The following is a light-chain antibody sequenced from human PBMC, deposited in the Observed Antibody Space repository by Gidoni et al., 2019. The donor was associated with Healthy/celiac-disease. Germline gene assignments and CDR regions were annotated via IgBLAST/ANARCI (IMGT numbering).Light chain of an antibody. CDR2: AAS. Sequence: DSQMTQSPSSLSASVGDRVTITCRASQSISSDFNWYQQKPGKAPKLLIYAASSLQSGVPSRFSGSGSWTDFTLTISSLQPEDFVTYYCQQSYSTPYTFGQGTKLEIK. CDR1: QSISSD. CDR3: QQSYSTPYT. J-gene: IGKJ2*01. V-gene: IGKV1-39*01.